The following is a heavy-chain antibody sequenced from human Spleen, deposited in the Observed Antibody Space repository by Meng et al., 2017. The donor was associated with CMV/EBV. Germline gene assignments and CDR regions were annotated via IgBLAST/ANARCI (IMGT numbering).Heavy chain of an antibody. J-gene: IGHJ4*02. CDR2: VNHSGST. Sequence: QVTLVPWRVEWVRPSEPRSLPCAFSGVSCSGYDWSCIRQTTGKGLECIGEVNHSGSTNYNPYLKSRVTISVDTSKNQFSLKLSSVTAADTDVYYCARSTNGYNYGPLDYWGQGTLVTVSS. D-gene: IGHD5-24*01. CDR1: GVSCSGYD. V-gene: IGHV4-34*01. CDR3: ARSTNGYNYGPLDY.